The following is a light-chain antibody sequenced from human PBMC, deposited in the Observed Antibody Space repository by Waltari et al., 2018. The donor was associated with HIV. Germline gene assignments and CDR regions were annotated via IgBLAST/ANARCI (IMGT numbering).Light chain of an antibody. CDR1: SGHSSYV. J-gene: IGLJ2*01. V-gene: IGLV4-69*01. Sequence: QLVLTQSLSASASLGASVKLTYTLSSGHSSYVIAWHQQPPKKGPRYLMKLNSDGSHFKGDGIPDRFSGSSSGAERYLTIPSLQSEDEADYYCQTWGTGIVVFGGGTKLTVL. CDR2: LNSDGSH. CDR3: QTWGTGIVV.